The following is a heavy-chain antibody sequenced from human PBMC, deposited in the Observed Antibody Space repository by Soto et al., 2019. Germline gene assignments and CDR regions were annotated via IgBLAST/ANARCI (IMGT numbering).Heavy chain of an antibody. V-gene: IGHV4-39*07. CDR3: ARLRALDGDAYYYYGMDV. CDR1: GGSISSSSYY. Sequence: SETLSLTCTVSGGSISSSSYYWGWIRQPPGKGLEWIGEINHSGSTNYNPSLKSRVTISVDTSKNQFSLKLSSVTAADTAVYYCARLRALDGDAYYYYGMDVWGQGTTVTVSS. J-gene: IGHJ6*02. CDR2: INHSGST. D-gene: IGHD3-10*01.